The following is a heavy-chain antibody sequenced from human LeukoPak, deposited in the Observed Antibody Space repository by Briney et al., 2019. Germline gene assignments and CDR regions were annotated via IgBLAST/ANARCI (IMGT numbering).Heavy chain of an antibody. CDR2: NYYSGST. CDR3: ARLQGLGSPPFDD. Sequence: SETVSLICTLSGGSLYSRGYFCRWVRRPPAKGLEWIGSNYYSGSTYYNPSLKSRVTISVDTTKNQFSRNLRSGTAADTAVYYCARLQGLGSPPFDDWGQGTLVTVSA. V-gene: IGHV4-39*01. CDR1: GGSLYSRGYF. D-gene: IGHD3-10*01. J-gene: IGHJ4*02.